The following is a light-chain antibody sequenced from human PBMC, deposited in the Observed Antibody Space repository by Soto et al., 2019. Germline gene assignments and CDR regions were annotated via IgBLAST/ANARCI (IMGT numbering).Light chain of an antibody. CDR2: TDS. CDR3: QSLDTSSSSRV. J-gene: IGLJ2*01. CDR1: LLAKQY. V-gene: IGLV3-25*03. Sequence: SYELTQPPSLSVSPGQTARITCSGDLLAKQYGFWYQVRPGQAPLLLIHTDSERPSEIPERFSGSSSGTTVTLTITGVRAEDEADYYCQSLDTSSSSRVFGCGTKLTVL.